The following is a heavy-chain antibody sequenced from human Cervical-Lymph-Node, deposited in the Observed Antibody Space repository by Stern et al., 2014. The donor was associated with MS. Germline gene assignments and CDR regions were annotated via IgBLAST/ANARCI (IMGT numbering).Heavy chain of an antibody. V-gene: IGHV3-48*01. Sequence: VQLVQSGGGLVQPGGSLRLSCAASGFPLSIYSMNWVRQAPGKGLERVSYISTFSTIYYSDSVKGRFTISRDNAKNSLYLQMNSLRAEDTAVYFCARDDWVERLDSWGQGTLVTVSS. D-gene: IGHD1-1*01. CDR2: ISTFSTI. J-gene: IGHJ5*01. CDR1: GFPLSIYS. CDR3: ARDDWVERLDS.